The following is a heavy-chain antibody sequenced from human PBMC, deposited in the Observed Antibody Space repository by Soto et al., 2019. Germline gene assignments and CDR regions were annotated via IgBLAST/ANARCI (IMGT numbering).Heavy chain of an antibody. V-gene: IGHV4-34*01. D-gene: IGHD2-2*01. Sequence: QVQLQQWGAGLLKPSETLSLTCAVYGGSFSGYYWSWIRQPPGKGLEWIGEINHSGSTNYSPSLKSRVTISVDTSKNQFSLKLSSVTAADTAVYYCARDCSSTSCHYFDYWGQGTLVTVSS. CDR1: GGSFSGYY. J-gene: IGHJ4*02. CDR3: ARDCSSTSCHYFDY. CDR2: INHSGST.